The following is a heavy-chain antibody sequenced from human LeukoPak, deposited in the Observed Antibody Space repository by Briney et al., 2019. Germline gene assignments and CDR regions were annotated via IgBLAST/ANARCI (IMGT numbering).Heavy chain of an antibody. CDR2: IYTSGST. CDR1: GGSLSSYY. D-gene: IGHD2-8*01. V-gene: IGHV4-4*07. Sequence: PSETLSLTCTVSGGSLSSYYWSWIRQPAGKGLEWIGRIYTSGSTNYNPSLKSRVTMSVDTSKNQFSLKLSSVTAADTAVYYCAREAGDIVLMVYAYNWFDPWGQGTLVTVSS. CDR3: AREAGDIVLMVYAYNWFDP. J-gene: IGHJ5*02.